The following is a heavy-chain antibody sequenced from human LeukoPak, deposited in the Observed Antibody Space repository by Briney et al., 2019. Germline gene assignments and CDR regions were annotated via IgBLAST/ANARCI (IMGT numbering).Heavy chain of an antibody. D-gene: IGHD3-22*01. CDR2: ISGSGGST. V-gene: IGHV3-23*01. CDR3: ASDSSGYYSNFGYFDY. J-gene: IGHJ4*02. Sequence: GGSLRLSCAASGFTFSSYAMSWVRQAPGKGLEWVSAISGSGGSTYYADSVKGRFTISRDNSKNTPYLQMNSLRAEDTAVYYCASDSSGYYSNFGYFDYWGQGTLVTVSS. CDR1: GFTFSSYA.